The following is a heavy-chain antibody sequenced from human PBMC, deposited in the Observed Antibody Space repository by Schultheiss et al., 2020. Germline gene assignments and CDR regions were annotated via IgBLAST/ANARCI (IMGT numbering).Heavy chain of an antibody. V-gene: IGHV3-30*18. D-gene: IGHD5-12*01. CDR3: AKDRHSGYDANWFDP. J-gene: IGHJ5*02. CDR2: ISYDGSNK. Sequence: GGSLRLSCPASGFTFSSYGMHWVRQAPGKGLEWVAVISYDGSNKYYADSVKGRFTISRDNSKNTLYLQMNSLRAEDTAVYYCAKDRHSGYDANWFDPWGQGTLVTVSS. CDR1: GFTFSSYG.